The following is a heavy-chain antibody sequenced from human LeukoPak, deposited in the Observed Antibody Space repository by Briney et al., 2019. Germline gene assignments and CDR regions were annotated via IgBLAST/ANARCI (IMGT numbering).Heavy chain of an antibody. CDR2: IKGKTDAGTT. D-gene: IGHD4-17*01. CDR3: TTDGDYGDGLRGDY. Sequence: GGSLRLSCAASGFTFNNAWMSWVRQAPWKGLEWVGRIKGKTDAGTTDHAAPVKGRFTISRDDSKNTLYLQMNSLKTEDTAVYYCTTDGDYGDGLRGDYWGQGTLVTVSS. CDR1: GFTFNNAW. J-gene: IGHJ4*02. V-gene: IGHV3-15*01.